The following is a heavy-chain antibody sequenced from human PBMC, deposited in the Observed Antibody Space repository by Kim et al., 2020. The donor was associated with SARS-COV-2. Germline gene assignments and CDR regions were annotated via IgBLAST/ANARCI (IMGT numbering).Heavy chain of an antibody. J-gene: IGHJ4*02. CDR3: ARDRSGDYVLDY. D-gene: IGHD4-17*01. V-gene: IGHV3-30*01. Sequence: YYADSVKGRFTISRDNSKNTLYLQMNSLRAEDTAVYYCARDRSGDYVLDYWGQRTLVTVSS.